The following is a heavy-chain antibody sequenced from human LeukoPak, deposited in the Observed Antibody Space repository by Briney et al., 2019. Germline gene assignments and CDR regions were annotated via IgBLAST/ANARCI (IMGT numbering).Heavy chain of an antibody. V-gene: IGHV3-72*01. CDR2: STSKACSYST. CDR1: GFTFSDHY. D-gene: IGHD6-13*01. CDR3: ARGLAATGFDP. Sequence: GGSLRLSCAASGFTFSDHYVDWVRQAPGKGLEWVGRSTSKACSYSTYYAASVKGRFTISRDDSRNSLYLQMNSLKIEDTAVYYCARGLAATGFDPWGQGTLVTVSS. J-gene: IGHJ5*02.